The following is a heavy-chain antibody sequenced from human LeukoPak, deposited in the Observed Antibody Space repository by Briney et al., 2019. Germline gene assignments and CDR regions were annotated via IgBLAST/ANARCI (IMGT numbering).Heavy chain of an antibody. CDR2: IYYSGRT. CDR1: GGSISSSSYY. J-gene: IGHJ4*01. D-gene: IGHD6-19*01. Sequence: SETLSLTCTVSGGSISSSSYYWGWIRQPPGKGLEWIVSIYYSGRTYYHPSLKSRVTLSVDTSKYQLSLKLSAVTAADTAVYYCVRHSPYSSGGYFDCW. CDR3: VRHSPYSSGGYFDC. V-gene: IGHV4-39*01.